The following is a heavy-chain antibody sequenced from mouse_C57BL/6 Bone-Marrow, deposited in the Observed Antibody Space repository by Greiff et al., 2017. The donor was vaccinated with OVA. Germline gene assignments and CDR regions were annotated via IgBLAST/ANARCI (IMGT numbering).Heavy chain of an antibody. CDR2: IYPGDGDT. CDR3: AREGGLRRRAWFAY. J-gene: IGHJ3*01. Sequence: QVQLQQSGPELVKPGASVKISCKASGYAFSSSWMNWVKQRPGKGLEWIGRIYPGDGDTNYNGKFKGKATLTADKSSSTAYMQLSSLTSEDSAVYFCAREGGLRRRAWFAYWGRGTLVTVSA. CDR1: GYAFSSSW. D-gene: IGHD2-4*01. V-gene: IGHV1-82*01.